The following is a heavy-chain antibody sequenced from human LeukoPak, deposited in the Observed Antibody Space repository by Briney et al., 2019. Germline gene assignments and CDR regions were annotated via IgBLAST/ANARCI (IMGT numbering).Heavy chain of an antibody. CDR3: AKALGFDY. D-gene: IGHD7-27*01. Sequence: GMSLRLSCAASGFTFSSYGMHWVRQAPGKGLEWVAVISYDGSNKYYADSVKGRFTISRDNSKNTLYLQMNSLRAEDTAVYYCAKALGFDYWGQGTLVTVSS. V-gene: IGHV3-30*18. CDR1: GFTFSSYG. CDR2: ISYDGSNK. J-gene: IGHJ4*02.